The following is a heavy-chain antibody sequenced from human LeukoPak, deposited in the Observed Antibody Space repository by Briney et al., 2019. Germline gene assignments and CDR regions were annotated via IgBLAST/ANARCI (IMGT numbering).Heavy chain of an antibody. V-gene: IGHV3-33*01. Sequence: GGSLRLSCAASGFTFSTYGMHWVRQAPGKGLEWVAVIWYDGSNKYYADSVKGRFTISRDNSKNTLYLQMNSLRAEDTAVYYCARGSSRLRSWDYFDYWGQGTLVTVSS. CDR2: IWYDGSNK. CDR1: GFTFSTYG. D-gene: IGHD6-25*01. J-gene: IGHJ4*02. CDR3: ARGSSRLRSWDYFDY.